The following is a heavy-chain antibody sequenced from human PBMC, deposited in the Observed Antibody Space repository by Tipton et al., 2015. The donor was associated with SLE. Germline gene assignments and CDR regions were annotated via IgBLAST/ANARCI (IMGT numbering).Heavy chain of an antibody. V-gene: IGHV4-59*01. CDR2: IYYSGST. D-gene: IGHD3-10*01. Sequence: TLSLTCFVYGGSISPTFWPRIRQPSCKGPDLIGYIYYSGSTNYNPSLKSRVTISVDTSKNQFSLNLSSVTAADTAVYYCSRVYYPQSAVDIWGQGTMVTVSS. CDR1: GGSISPTF. CDR3: SRVYYPQSAVDI. J-gene: IGHJ3*02.